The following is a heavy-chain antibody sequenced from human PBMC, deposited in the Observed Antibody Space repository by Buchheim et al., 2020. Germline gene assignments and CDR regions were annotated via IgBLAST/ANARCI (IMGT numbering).Heavy chain of an antibody. CDR2: IYGGDRK. V-gene: IGHV3-53*01. CDR1: GFTVSSNS. Sequence: EVQLVESGGGLIQPGGSLRLSCAPSGFTVSSNSMSWVRQAPGKGLEWVSGIYGGDRKYYAASVKGRFTISRDNFKNTLYLQMNSLRAEDTAVYYCARDRTFGHTYVSDFWGQGTL. J-gene: IGHJ4*02. D-gene: IGHD5-18*01. CDR3: ARDRTFGHTYVSDF.